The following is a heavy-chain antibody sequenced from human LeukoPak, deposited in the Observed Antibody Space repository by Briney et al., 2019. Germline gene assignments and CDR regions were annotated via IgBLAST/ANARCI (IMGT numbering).Heavy chain of an antibody. J-gene: IGHJ4*02. Sequence: GGSLRLSCTASGFTFSTYAVTWVRQAPGKGLEWVAVISYDGSNKYYADSVKGRFTISRDNSKNTLYLQMNSLRAEDTAVYYCARGYGGNPLDYWGQGTLVTVSS. D-gene: IGHD4-23*01. V-gene: IGHV3-30*04. CDR2: ISYDGSNK. CDR1: GFTFSTYA. CDR3: ARGYGGNPLDY.